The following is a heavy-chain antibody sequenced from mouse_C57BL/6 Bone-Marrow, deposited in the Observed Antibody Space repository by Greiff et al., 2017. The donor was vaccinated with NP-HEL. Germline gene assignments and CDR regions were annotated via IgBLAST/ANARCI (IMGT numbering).Heavy chain of an antibody. Sequence: VQLQQSGAELVRPGASVKLSCTASGFNIKDDYMHWVKQRPEQGLEWIGWIDPENGDTEYASKFQGKATITADTSSNTAYLQLSSLTSEDTAVYFCARGTTVVATRDYYFDYWGQGTTLTVSS. V-gene: IGHV14-4*01. CDR2: IDPENGDT. D-gene: IGHD1-1*01. CDR1: GFNIKDDY. J-gene: IGHJ2*01. CDR3: ARGTTVVATRDYYFDY.